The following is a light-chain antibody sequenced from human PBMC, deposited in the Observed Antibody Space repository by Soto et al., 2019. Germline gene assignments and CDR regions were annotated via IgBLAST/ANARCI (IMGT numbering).Light chain of an antibody. CDR2: AAS. Sequence: AIRMTQSPSSFSASTGDRVTITCRASQGISSYLAWYQQKPGKAPKLLIYAASTLQSGVPSRFSGSRHGTDFTLTISCLQSEDVATYSCQQYDSYQITVAQGTRLESK. V-gene: IGKV1-8*01. J-gene: IGKJ5*01. CDR3: QQYDSYQIT. CDR1: QGISSY.